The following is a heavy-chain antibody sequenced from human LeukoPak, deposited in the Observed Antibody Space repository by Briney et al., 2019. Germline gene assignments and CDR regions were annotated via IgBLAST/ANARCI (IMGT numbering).Heavy chain of an antibody. J-gene: IGHJ5*02. CDR2: IYPGDSDT. CDR3: ARSYGGNSRGWFDP. D-gene: IGHD4-23*01. V-gene: IGHV5-51*01. Sequence: GKSLNISCKGSGYTFTNYWIGWVRQIHEKGLEWMGIIYPGDSDTRYSPSFQGQVNISADKSISTAYLQWSSLKASDTTMYYCARSYGGNSRGWFDPWGEGTLVTVSS. CDR1: GYTFTNYW.